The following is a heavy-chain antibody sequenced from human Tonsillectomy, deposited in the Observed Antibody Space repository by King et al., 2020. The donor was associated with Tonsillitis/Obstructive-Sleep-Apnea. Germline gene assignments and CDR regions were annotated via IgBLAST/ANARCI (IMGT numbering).Heavy chain of an antibody. CDR3: ARDHCSSTSCYGNYYYMDV. CDR1: GGSISSYY. J-gene: IGHJ6*03. Sequence: HVQLQESGPGLVKPSETLSLTCTVSGGSISSYYWSWIRQPPGKGLEWFGYIFYSWSTNYNPSLKSRVTISVDTSKNQFSLKLSSVTAADTAVYYCARDHCSSTSCYGNYYYMDVWGKGTTVTVSS. V-gene: IGHV4-59*01. D-gene: IGHD2-2*01. CDR2: IFYSWST.